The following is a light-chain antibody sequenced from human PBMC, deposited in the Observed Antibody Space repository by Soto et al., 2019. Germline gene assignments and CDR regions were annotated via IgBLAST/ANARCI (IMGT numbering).Light chain of an antibody. J-gene: IGLJ1*01. CDR3: SSYTTGSTLYL. Sequence: QSVLTQPASVSGSPVQSITISCTGSSNDIGAYKYVSWYQQYPGKAPKLIIFEVSNRPSGVSNRFSGSKSGNTASLTIAGLQAEDEADYHCSSYTTGSTLYLFGGGTQVTGL. CDR2: EVS. V-gene: IGLV2-14*01. CDR1: SNDIGAYKY.